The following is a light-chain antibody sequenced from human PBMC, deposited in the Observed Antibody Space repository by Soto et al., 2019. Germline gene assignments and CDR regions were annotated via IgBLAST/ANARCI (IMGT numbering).Light chain of an antibody. CDR1: QSIMSW. J-gene: IGKJ1*01. CDR3: QQYNAYSPWT. Sequence: DIQMTQSPSTLSASVGDRVTITCRASQSIMSWLAWYQQKPGKAPKLLIYKASDLDVGVPSRFAGSGSGTEFTLTISSLQPDDVATYYCQQYNAYSPWTFGQGTKVHIK. V-gene: IGKV1-5*03. CDR2: KAS.